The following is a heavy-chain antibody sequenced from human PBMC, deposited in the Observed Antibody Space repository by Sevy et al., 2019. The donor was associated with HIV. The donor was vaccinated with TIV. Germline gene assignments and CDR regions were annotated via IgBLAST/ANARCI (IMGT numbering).Heavy chain of an antibody. Sequence: GGSLRLSCAASGFTFSGSAMHWVRQASGKGLEWVGRIRSKANSYATAYAASVKGRFTISRDDSKNTAYLQMNSLKTEDTAVYYYTRLPDCSSTSCYRIGNWFDPWGQGTLVTVSS. CDR1: GFTFSGSA. CDR3: TRLPDCSSTSCYRIGNWFDP. J-gene: IGHJ5*02. D-gene: IGHD2-2*02. V-gene: IGHV3-73*01. CDR2: IRSKANSYAT.